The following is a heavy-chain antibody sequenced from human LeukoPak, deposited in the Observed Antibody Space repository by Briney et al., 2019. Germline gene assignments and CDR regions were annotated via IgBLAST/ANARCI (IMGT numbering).Heavy chain of an antibody. V-gene: IGHV4-39*01. Sequence: SETLSLTCTVSAGSISSSSHHWGWIRQSPGKGLEWIGSIYSGRTTYYNPSLNNRVTISVVTSKNQFSLQLSSVTAADTSVYYCVRHDGRGGSTMGALDSWGQGSLVTVSS. CDR1: AGSISSSSHH. CDR3: VRHDGRGGSTMGALDS. J-gene: IGHJ4*02. D-gene: IGHD5/OR15-5a*01. CDR2: IYSGRTT.